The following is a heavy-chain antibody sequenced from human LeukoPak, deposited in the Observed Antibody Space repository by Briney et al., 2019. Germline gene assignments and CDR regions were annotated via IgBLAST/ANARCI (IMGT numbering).Heavy chain of an antibody. J-gene: IGHJ4*02. CDR3: ARSTIYYYFDY. CDR2: ISSNGGST. CDR1: GFTFSSYA. V-gene: IGHV3-64*01. Sequence: GGSLRLSCAASGFTFSSYAMHWVRQAPGKGLEYVSAISSNGGSTYYANSVKGRFTISRDNSKNTLYLQMGSLRAEDMAVYYCARSTIYYYFDYWGQGTLVTVSS. D-gene: IGHD1-26*01.